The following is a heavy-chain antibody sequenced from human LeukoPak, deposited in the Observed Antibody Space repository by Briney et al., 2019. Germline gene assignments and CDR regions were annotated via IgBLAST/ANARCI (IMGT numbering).Heavy chain of an antibody. V-gene: IGHV3-15*07. CDR2: IASKTDGGAT. J-gene: IGHJ4*02. Sequence: PGGSLRLSCSASGLTVTNAWMNWVRQAPGEGLDWVGRIASKTDGGATDYAAPVKGRFTISRDDSKNTLNLQMNSLKTEDTAVYYCTTGIRGDWGQGTLVTVSS. D-gene: IGHD3-10*01. CDR1: GLTVTNAW. CDR3: TTGIRGD.